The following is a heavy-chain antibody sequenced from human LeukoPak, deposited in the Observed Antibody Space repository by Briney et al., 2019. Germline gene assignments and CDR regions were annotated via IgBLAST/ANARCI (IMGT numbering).Heavy chain of an antibody. CDR3: ARSGCSSTSCLFDP. D-gene: IGHD2-2*01. CDR2: IYTSGST. Sequence: PSETLSLTCTVSGGSISSYYWSWIRQPAGKGLEWIGRIYTSGSTNYNPSLKSRVTMSVDTSKNQFSLKLSSVTAADTAVYYCARSGCSSTSCLFDPWGQGTLVTVSS. CDR1: GGSISSYY. J-gene: IGHJ5*02. V-gene: IGHV4-4*07.